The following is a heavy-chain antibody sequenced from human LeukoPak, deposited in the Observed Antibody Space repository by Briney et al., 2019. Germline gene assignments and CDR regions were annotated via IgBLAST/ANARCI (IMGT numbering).Heavy chain of an antibody. Sequence: PGGSLRLSCAASGFTFSSYSMNWVRQAPGKGLEWVSSISSSSSYIYYADSAKGRFTISRDNAKNSLYLQMNSLRAEDTAVYYCARTGEWLENFDYWGQGTLVTVSS. CDR2: ISSSSSYI. CDR1: GFTFSSYS. CDR3: ARTGEWLENFDY. J-gene: IGHJ4*02. V-gene: IGHV3-21*01. D-gene: IGHD6-19*01.